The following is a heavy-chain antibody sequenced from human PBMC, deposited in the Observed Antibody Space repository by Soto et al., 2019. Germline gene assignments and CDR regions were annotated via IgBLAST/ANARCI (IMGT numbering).Heavy chain of an antibody. CDR1: GFTFSSYA. Sequence: SGGGVVQPGRSLRLSCAASGFTFSSYAMHWVRQAPGKGLEWVAVISYDGSNKYYADSVKGRFTISRDNSKNTLYLQMNSLRAEDTAVYYCARTTKQQLAYYYGMDVWGQGTTVTVSS. CDR2: ISYDGSNK. D-gene: IGHD6-13*01. V-gene: IGHV3-30-3*01. CDR3: ARTTKQQLAYYYGMDV. J-gene: IGHJ6*02.